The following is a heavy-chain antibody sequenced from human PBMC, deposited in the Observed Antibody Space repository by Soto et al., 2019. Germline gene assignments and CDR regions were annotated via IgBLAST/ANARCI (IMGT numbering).Heavy chain of an antibody. CDR1: GFTFSSYG. Sequence: QVQLVESGGGVVQPGRSLRLSCAASGFTFSSYGMHWVRQAPGKGLEWVAVIWYDGSNKYYADSVKGRFTISRDNSKNTLYLQMNSLRAEDTAVYYCARELSAARPLGWFDPWGQGTLVTVSS. V-gene: IGHV3-33*01. CDR3: ARELSAARPLGWFDP. CDR2: IWYDGSNK. J-gene: IGHJ5*02. D-gene: IGHD6-6*01.